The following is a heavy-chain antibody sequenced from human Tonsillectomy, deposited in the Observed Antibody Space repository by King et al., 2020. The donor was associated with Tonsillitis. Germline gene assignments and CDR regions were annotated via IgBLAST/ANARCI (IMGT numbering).Heavy chain of an antibody. CDR1: GYTFTGFW. CDR2: IYPGDSDN. V-gene: IGHV5-51*01. D-gene: IGHD3-9*01. CDR3: ARHDYLQNNYFQY. J-gene: IGHJ4*02. Sequence: QLVQSGAEMKKPGESLKISCKGSGYTFTGFWIGWVRQMPGKGLEWMGIIYPGDSDNRYSPSIQGQVTISADKSVNTAYLHWSRLKASDTAMYYCARHDYLQNNYFQYWGQGTLVTVSS.